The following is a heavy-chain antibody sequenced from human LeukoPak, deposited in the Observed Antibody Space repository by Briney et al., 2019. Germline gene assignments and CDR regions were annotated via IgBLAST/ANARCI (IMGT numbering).Heavy chain of an antibody. Sequence: GGSLRLSCSASGFSFSSYWMSWVRQAPGKGLEWVANIKEDESEKDYVDSVEGRFTISRDNAKNSLYLQMNSLRAEDTAVYYCARGPATFDYWGQGTLVTVSS. J-gene: IGHJ4*02. CDR1: GFSFSSYW. CDR2: IKEDESEK. V-gene: IGHV3-7*01. CDR3: ARGPATFDY. D-gene: IGHD2-2*01.